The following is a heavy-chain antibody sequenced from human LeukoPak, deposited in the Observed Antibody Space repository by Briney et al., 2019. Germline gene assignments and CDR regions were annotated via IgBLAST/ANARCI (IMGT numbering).Heavy chain of an antibody. J-gene: IGHJ3*02. CDR1: GYTFTGYH. CDR2: INPNSGDT. V-gene: IGHV1-2*06. CDR3: ARGGVGGPAFDI. Sequence: ASVKVSCKASGYTFTGYHMHWVRQAPGQGLEWMGRINPNSGDTNYAQKFQGRVTMTRDTSISTAYMELSRLRSDDTAVYYCARGGVGGPAFDIWGQGTTVIVSS. D-gene: IGHD1-26*01.